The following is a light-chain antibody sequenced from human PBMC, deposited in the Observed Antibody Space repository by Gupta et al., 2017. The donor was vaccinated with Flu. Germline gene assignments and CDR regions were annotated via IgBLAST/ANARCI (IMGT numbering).Light chain of an antibody. CDR1: SSNIGSNY. J-gene: IGLJ1*01. CDR3: AAWDDSLNGHYV. Sequence: QSVLAQPPSASGTPGQRVTISCSGSSSNIGSNYVNWYQQVPGTAPTLLIYGNNQRPSGAPDRFSGSKSGTSASLAISGLQSGDEADYYCAAWDDSLNGHYVFGTGTKVTVL. CDR2: GNN. V-gene: IGLV1-44*01.